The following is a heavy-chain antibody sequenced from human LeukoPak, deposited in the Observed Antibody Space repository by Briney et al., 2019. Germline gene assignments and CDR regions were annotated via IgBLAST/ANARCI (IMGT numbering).Heavy chain of an antibody. CDR2: IRYDGDEE. J-gene: IGHJ4*02. V-gene: IGHV3-7*01. CDR3: KSGGAAPGSFDN. Sequence: ETLSLTCAVYGGSFSGYYWSWIRQPPGKGLEWVANIRYDGDEEYYVDSVKGRFTISRDNAKNSLYLQLNSLRVEDTAVYYCKSGGAAPGSFDNWGQGTLVTVSP. D-gene: IGHD6-13*01. CDR1: GGSFSGYY.